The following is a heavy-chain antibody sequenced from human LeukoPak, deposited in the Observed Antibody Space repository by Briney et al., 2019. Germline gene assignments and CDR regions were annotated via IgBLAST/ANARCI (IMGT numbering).Heavy chain of an antibody. D-gene: IGHD4-17*01. J-gene: IGHJ6*02. CDR1: GSTFSSYA. CDR2: ISSNGGST. V-gene: IGHV3-64*01. Sequence: GGSLRLSCAASGSTFSSYAMHWVRQAPGKGLEYVSAISSNGGSTYYANSVKGRFTISRDNSKNTLYLQMGSLRAEDMAVYYCARAKPLGDYVKYYYYGMDVWGQGTTVTVSS. CDR3: ARAKPLGDYVKYYYYGMDV.